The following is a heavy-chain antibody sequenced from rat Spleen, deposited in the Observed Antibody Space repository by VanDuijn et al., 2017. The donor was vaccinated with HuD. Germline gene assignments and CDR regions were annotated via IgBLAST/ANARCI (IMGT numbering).Heavy chain of an antibody. CDR2: STNTGGST. D-gene: IGHD1-1*01. CDR1: GFTFSSYW. CDR3: TRSITSFDC. Sequence: EVQLVDNGGGLVQPGRSLKLSCVASGFTFSSYWMYWIRQAPGKGLEWVAFSTNTGGSTYYPDSVKGRFTISRDNAKSTLYLQMHSLRSEEPATYYCTRSITSFDCWCQGVMVTVSS. J-gene: IGHJ2*01. V-gene: IGHV5-31*01.